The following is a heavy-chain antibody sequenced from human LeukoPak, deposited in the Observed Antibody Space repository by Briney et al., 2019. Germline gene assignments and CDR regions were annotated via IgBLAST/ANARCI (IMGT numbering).Heavy chain of an antibody. CDR3: TYYFDTSAYNPYFDY. CDR1: GFTFSNYW. CDR2: IKSKSDGGTT. D-gene: IGHD3-22*01. Sequence: GGSLRLSCAASGFTFSNYWMSWVRQAPGKGLEWVGRIKSKSDGGTTDYAAAVKGRFTISRDDSEKTLYLQMNSLKIDGTAIYYCTYYFDTSAYNPYFDYWGQGTLVTVSS. J-gene: IGHJ4*02. V-gene: IGHV3-15*01.